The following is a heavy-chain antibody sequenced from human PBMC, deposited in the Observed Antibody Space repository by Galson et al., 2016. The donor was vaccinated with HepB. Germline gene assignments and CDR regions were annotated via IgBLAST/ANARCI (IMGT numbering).Heavy chain of an antibody. CDR1: GDSVSNTHAG. Sequence: CAISGDSVSNTHAGWNWIRQSPSRGLEWLGRTYYRSEWSNDYAESVKSRMTINADTTKNQFSLQLNSVTPEDTGIYYCTRAKELGRGLHSWGQGSLVIVSS. D-gene: IGHD7-27*01. CDR2: TYYRSEWSN. J-gene: IGHJ4*02. V-gene: IGHV6-1*01. CDR3: TRAKELGRGLHS.